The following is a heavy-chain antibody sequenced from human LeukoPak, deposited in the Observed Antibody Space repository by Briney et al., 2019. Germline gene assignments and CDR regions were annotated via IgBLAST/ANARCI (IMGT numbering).Heavy chain of an antibody. CDR1: GFTFSSYG. CDR3: ARYNTGSVDY. Sequence: GGSLRLSCAASGFTFSSYGIHWVRQAPGKGLEWVAVIWYDGSKRYYADSVKGRFTISRDNSKNILYLQMGSLRAEDTAVYYCARYNTGSVDYWGQGTLVTVSS. J-gene: IGHJ4*02. CDR2: IWYDGSKR. V-gene: IGHV3-33*01. D-gene: IGHD2-8*02.